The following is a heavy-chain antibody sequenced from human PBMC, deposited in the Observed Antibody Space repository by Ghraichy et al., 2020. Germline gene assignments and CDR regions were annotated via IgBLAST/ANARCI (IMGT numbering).Heavy chain of an antibody. D-gene: IGHD2-2*01. CDR2: IVVGSGNT. V-gene: IGHV1-58*01. CDR3: AAGRWYCLRTSCYGAMDV. Sequence: VSFKASGFTFTNSAVQWVRQARGQRLEWIGWIVVGSGNTDYAQKFKERVTITRDMSTSTAYMDLSSLRSKDTAVYFCAAGRWYCLRTSCYGAMDVWGQGTTVTVSS. CDR1: GFTFTNSA. J-gene: IGHJ6*02.